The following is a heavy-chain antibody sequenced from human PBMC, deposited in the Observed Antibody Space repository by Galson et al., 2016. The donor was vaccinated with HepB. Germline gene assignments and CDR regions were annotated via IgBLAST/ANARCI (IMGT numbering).Heavy chain of an antibody. CDR1: GFTFNTDA. D-gene: IGHD3-10*01. J-gene: IGHJ4*02. Sequence: SLRLSCAASGFTFNTDAMSWVRHAPGKGLEWVSSISGSGDITYNADSVKGRFTISRDNPKHTVYLQMNSLRVEDTAVYYCAKGGYYGSGVPWGFDYWGQGTLVTVSS. CDR3: AKGGYYGSGVPWGFDY. V-gene: IGHV3-23*01. CDR2: ISGSGDIT.